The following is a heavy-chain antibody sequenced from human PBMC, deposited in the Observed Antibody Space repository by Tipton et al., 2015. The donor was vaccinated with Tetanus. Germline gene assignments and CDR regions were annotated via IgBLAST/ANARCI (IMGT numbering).Heavy chain of an antibody. CDR1: GFTFGIYA. V-gene: IGHV3-23*02. CDR3: AKDLGDVFQGAFDV. D-gene: IGHD3-16*01. CDR2: ISGGGDRT. Sequence: SLRLSCAGSGFTFGIYAMSWVRQAPGKGLERVSAISGGGDRTFYEDSVKGRFTISRDNSEKTLSLQMNSLRAEDTAIYYCAKDLGDVFQGAFDVWGPGTTVTVPS. J-gene: IGHJ3*01.